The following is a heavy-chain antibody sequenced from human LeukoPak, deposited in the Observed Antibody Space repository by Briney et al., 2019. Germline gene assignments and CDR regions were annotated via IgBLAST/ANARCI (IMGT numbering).Heavy chain of an antibody. J-gene: IGHJ4*02. Sequence: SETLSLTCTVSGYSISSGYYWGWIRQPPGKGLEWIGSIYHSGSTYYNPSLKSRVTISVDTSKNQFSLKLSSVTAADTAVYYCARGPYSSGRPYFDYWGQGTLVTVSS. D-gene: IGHD6-19*01. CDR2: IYHSGST. CDR3: ARGPYSSGRPYFDY. CDR1: GYSISSGYY. V-gene: IGHV4-38-2*02.